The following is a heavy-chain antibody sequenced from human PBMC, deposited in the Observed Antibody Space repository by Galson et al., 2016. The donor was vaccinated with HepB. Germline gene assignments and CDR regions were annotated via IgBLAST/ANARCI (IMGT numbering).Heavy chain of an antibody. J-gene: IGHJ6*02. D-gene: IGHD3-10*01. CDR2: ISGNGGST. Sequence: SLRLSCAASGFTFSSWAMSWVRQAPGKGLEWVSAISGNGGSTFYADSVKGRFTISRDNFKNTLHLQMNSLRAEDTALYYCARYRFFFGSGSYSLRRGYYHGMDVWGQGTAVTVS. CDR3: ARYRFFFGSGSYSLRRGYYHGMDV. CDR1: GFTFSSWA. V-gene: IGHV3-23*01.